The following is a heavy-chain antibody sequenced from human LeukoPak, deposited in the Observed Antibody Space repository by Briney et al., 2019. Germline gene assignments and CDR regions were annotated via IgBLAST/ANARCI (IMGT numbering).Heavy chain of an antibody. CDR3: ARDSSSWYRETDY. J-gene: IGHJ4*02. V-gene: IGHV3-11*04. Sequence: GGSLRLSCAASGFTFSDYYMSWIRQAPGKGLEWVSYISSSGSTIYYADAVKGRFTISRDNAKNSLYLQMNSLRAEDTAVYYCARDSSSWYRETDYWGQGTLVTVSS. CDR1: GFTFSDYY. D-gene: IGHD6-13*01. CDR2: ISSSGSTI.